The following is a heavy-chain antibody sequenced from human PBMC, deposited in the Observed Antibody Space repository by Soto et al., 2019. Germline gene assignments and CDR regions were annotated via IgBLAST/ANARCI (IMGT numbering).Heavy chain of an antibody. Sequence: ASVKVSCKASGYTFTSYDINWVRQATGQGLEWMGWMNPNSGNTGYAQKFQGRVTMTRNTSISTAYMELSSLRSEDTAVYYCARGRAGYCSGGSCPRSWFDPWGQGTLVTVSS. CDR1: GYTFTSYD. CDR3: ARGRAGYCSGGSCPRSWFDP. CDR2: MNPNSGNT. J-gene: IGHJ5*02. D-gene: IGHD2-15*01. V-gene: IGHV1-8*01.